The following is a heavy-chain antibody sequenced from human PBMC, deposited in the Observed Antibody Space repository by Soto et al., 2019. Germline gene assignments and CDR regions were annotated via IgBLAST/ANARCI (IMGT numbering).Heavy chain of an antibody. D-gene: IGHD2-21*02. CDR3: ARAGYCGPGCYYYFDY. V-gene: IGHV3-7*01. J-gene: IGHJ4*02. CDR1: GFTFGSYW. CDR2: IKPDGSAT. Sequence: PVGSLRLSGAVSGFTFGSYWMNWVRLIPGKGLEWVAYIKPDGSATYYVDSVKGRFTISRDNAKNSLYLQMNSLRVEDTSVYYCARAGYCGPGCYYYFDYWGQGTLVTVSS.